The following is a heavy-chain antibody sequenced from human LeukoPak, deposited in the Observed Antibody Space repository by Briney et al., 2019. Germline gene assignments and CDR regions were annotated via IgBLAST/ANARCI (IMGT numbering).Heavy chain of an antibody. J-gene: IGHJ4*02. D-gene: IGHD3-22*01. Sequence: PSETLSLTCTVSGGSISSGDYYWSWIRQPPGKGLEWIGYIYYSGSTYYNPSLKSRVTISVDTSKNQFSLKLSSVTAADTAVYYCARAPYYYDSSGYYYALYYFDYWGQGTLVTVSS. CDR2: IYYSGST. V-gene: IGHV4-30-4*01. CDR1: GGSISSGDYY. CDR3: ARAPYYYDSSGYYYALYYFDY.